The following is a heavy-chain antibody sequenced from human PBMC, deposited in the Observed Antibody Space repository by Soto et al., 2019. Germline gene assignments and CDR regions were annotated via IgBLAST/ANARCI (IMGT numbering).Heavy chain of an antibody. V-gene: IGHV3-53*02. CDR1: GFIVSISY. CDR2: IYADGRT. D-gene: IGHD6-19*01. CDR3: ARCGGWYGPCYFDC. Sequence: DVQLVETRGGLIQPGRSLRLTCAATGFIVSISYMTWVRQAPGKGLEWVSVIYADGRTYYADSVKGRFTISRDNSKNTLYLQMNSLSAEDTAVYYCARCGGWYGPCYFDCWGQGTLVTVSS. J-gene: IGHJ4*02.